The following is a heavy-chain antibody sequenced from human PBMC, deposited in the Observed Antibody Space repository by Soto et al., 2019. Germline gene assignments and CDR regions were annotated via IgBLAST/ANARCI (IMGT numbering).Heavy chain of an antibody. CDR1: GGSISSYY. CDR3: ARGYGGIAVAAPFDY. CDR2: IYYSGST. Sequence: SETLSLTCTVSGGSISSYYWSWIRQPPGKGLEWIWYIYYSGSTNYNPSLKSRVTISVDTSKNQFSLKLSSVTAADTAVYYCARGYGGIAVAAPFDYWGQGTLVTVS. J-gene: IGHJ4*02. V-gene: IGHV4-59*01. D-gene: IGHD6-19*01.